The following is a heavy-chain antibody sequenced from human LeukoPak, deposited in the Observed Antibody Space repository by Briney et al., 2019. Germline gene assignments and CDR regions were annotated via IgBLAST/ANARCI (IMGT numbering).Heavy chain of an antibody. J-gene: IGHJ4*02. CDR1: RYTFTGYY. V-gene: IGHV1-2*02. CDR3: AKDMRSRGDSGYECFDN. CDR2: INPHSGDT. Sequence: ASVKVSCKASRYTFTGYYMHWVRQAPGQGLEWMGWINPHSGDTNYAQKFQGRVTMTRDTSTSTASMEVSRVRSDVTAVYYWAKDMRSRGDSGYECFDNWGQGTLVNASS. D-gene: IGHD5-12*01.